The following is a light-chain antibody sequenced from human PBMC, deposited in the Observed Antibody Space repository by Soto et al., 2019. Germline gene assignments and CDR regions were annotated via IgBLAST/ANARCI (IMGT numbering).Light chain of an antibody. CDR3: LQTYTVPRT. V-gene: IGKV1-39*01. J-gene: IGKJ2*01. CDR2: DAS. Sequence: DIQMTQSPSSLSASVGGRVTITCRASQSISTSLCWFQQKPGRAPKLLIPDASTLQSGVPSRFSGSGFGTEFTLTISSLQPEDFAAYYCLQTYTVPRTFCQGTNLDIK. CDR1: QSISTS.